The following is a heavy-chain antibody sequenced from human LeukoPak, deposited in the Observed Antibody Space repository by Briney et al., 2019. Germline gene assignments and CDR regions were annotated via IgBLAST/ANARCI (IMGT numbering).Heavy chain of an antibody. Sequence: GGSLRLSCAASGFTFSSYAMHWVRQAPGKGLEYVSAISSNGGSTYYANSVKGRFTISRDNSKNTLYLQMGSLRAEDMAVYYCAKGWYFDLWDRGTLVTVSS. CDR2: ISSNGGST. CDR3: AKGWYFDL. CDR1: GFTFSSYA. J-gene: IGHJ2*01. V-gene: IGHV3-64*01.